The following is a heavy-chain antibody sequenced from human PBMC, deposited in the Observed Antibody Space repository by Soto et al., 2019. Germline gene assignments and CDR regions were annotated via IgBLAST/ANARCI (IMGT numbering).Heavy chain of an antibody. D-gene: IGHD2-15*01. CDR2: IQSGGTT. CDR3: AGDDITSSGRSGYGVPGDV. V-gene: IGHV3-66*01. J-gene: IGHJ6*03. Sequence: EVQLVESGGGLVQPGGSLRLSCAASGFTVSSKYMSWVRQAPGKGLEWVSLIQSGGTTYYADSVKGRFTISRDSYKNLLHQQMGSLRAEATAEYYAAGDDITSSGRSGYGVPGDVCGIATAVPVSS. CDR1: GFTVSSKY.